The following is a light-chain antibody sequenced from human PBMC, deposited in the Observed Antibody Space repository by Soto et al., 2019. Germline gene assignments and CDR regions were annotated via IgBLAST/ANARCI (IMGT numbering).Light chain of an antibody. V-gene: IGLV2-14*03. J-gene: IGLJ1*01. CDR3: ISYTSGSTYV. CDR1: SSDVGGYNF. Sequence: QSALAQPASVSGSPGQSITISCTGTSSDVGGYNFVAWYQQHPDKAPKLMIYDVSNRPSGISNRFSGSESGNTASLTISGLQAEDEADYYCISYTSGSTYVFGTGTQLTVL. CDR2: DVS.